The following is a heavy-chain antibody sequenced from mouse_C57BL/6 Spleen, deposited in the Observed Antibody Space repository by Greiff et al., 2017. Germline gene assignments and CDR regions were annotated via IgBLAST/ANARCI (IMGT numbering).Heavy chain of an antibody. CDR1: GYTFTSYW. J-gene: IGHJ4*01. V-gene: IGHV1-55*01. Sequence: QVQLKQPGAELVKPGASVKMSCKASGYTFTSYWITWVKQRPGQGLEWIGDIYPGSGSPNHNEKFKSKATLTVDTSSSTAYMQLSSLTSEDSAVYYCARDQGAMDYWGQGTSVTVSS. CDR2: IYPGSGSP. CDR3: ARDQGAMDY.